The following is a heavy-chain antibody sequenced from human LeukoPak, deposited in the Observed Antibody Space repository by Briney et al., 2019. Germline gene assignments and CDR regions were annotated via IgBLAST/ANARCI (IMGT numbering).Heavy chain of an antibody. Sequence: PGGALRLSCACSGFTFSTYARYWVGQAPGRGLEGVAAISGSGDSTYYADSVKGRFTISRDNSKTTLCLQMNSLRAEDTAVYYCAKRGGPLRYFDWLLYPLSFDYWGRGALVTVSS. CDR2: ISGSGDST. CDR1: GFTFSTYA. V-gene: IGHV3-23*01. D-gene: IGHD3-9*01. J-gene: IGHJ4*02. CDR3: AKRGGPLRYFDWLLYPLSFDY.